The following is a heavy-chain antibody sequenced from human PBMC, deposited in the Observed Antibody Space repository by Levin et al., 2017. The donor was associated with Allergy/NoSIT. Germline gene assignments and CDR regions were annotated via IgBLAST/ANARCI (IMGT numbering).Heavy chain of an antibody. Sequence: HPGGSLRLSCTASGFTFGDYAMSWFRQAPGKGLEWVGFIRSKAYGGTTEYAASVKGRFTISRDDSKSIAYLQMNSLKTEDTAVYYCTRDDTIFGVVTSPYYYYYMDVWGKGTTVTVSS. CDR1: GFTFGDYA. D-gene: IGHD3-3*01. CDR3: TRDDTIFGVVTSPYYYYYMDV. CDR2: IRSKAYGGTT. V-gene: IGHV3-49*03. J-gene: IGHJ6*03.